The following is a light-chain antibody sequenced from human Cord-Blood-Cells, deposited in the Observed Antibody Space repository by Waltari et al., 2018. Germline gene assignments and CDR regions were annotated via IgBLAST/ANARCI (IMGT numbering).Light chain of an antibody. J-gene: IGKJ2*01. CDR1: HSVLYSSNNKNY. V-gene: IGKV4-1*01. Sequence: DFVLTQSTDSLALSLGRRGTITCMSRHSVLYSSNNKNYLAWYQQKPGQPPKLLIYWASTRESGVPDRFSGSGSGTDFTLTISSLQAEDVAVYYCQQYYSTPYTFGQGTKLEIK. CDR3: QQYYSTPYT. CDR2: WAS.